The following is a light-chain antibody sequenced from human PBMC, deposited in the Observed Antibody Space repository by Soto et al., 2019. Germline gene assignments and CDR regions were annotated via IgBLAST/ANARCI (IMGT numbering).Light chain of an antibody. CDR2: EAS. CDR1: STDFVSYNR. V-gene: IGLV2-18*01. CDR3: SLYTSENTYV. J-gene: IGLJ1*01. Sequence: QSALTQPPSVSGSPGQSVAISCTGTSTDFVSYNRVSWYQQPPGTAPKLIIYEASNRPSGVPGRFSGSKSGNTASLTISGLQAADEADYYCSLYTSENTYVFGTGPKVTVL.